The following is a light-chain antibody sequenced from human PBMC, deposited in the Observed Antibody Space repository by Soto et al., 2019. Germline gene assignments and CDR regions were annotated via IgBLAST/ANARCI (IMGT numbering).Light chain of an antibody. J-gene: IGLJ2*01. CDR1: SSDVGGYNY. V-gene: IGLV2-14*03. CDR3: SSYTGSNTLV. Sequence: QSALTQPASVSGSPGQSITISCTGTSSDVGGYNYVSWYQQHPGKAPKLMIYDVSSRPSGVSNRFSGSKSDNTASLTISGLQAEDEADYYCSSYTGSNTLVFGGGTKLTVL. CDR2: DVS.